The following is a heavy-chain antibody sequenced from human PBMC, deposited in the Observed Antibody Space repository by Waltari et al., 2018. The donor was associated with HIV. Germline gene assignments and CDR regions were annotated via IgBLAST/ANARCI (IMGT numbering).Heavy chain of an antibody. Sequence: QLQMPESGPGLVQPSETLSLTCAAAGSSISDTPFYWGWIRQPPGKGLEWIGSISYSGTTYSKASLSSRVIVSVDTPKNQFSLHLRSVTAADTAVYYCVRHWVYGSVPSAIRTFDNWGQGTLVTVSS. CDR2: ISYSGTT. CDR1: GSSISDTPFY. J-gene: IGHJ4*02. CDR3: VRHWVYGSVPSAIRTFDN. V-gene: IGHV4-39*01. D-gene: IGHD3-10*01.